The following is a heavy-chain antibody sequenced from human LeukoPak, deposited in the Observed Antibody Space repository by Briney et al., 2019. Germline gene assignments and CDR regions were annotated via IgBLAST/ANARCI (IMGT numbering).Heavy chain of an antibody. J-gene: IGHJ3*02. CDR3: ARSQSYYDFWSGPTGDAFYI. D-gene: IGHD3-3*01. Sequence: SETLSLTCAVYGGSFSGYYWSWIRQPPGKGLEWIGEINHSGSTNYNPSLKSRVTISVGTSKNQFSLKLSSVTAAATAVYYCARSQSYYDFWSGPTGDAFYIWGQGTMVTVSS. CDR1: GGSFSGYY. V-gene: IGHV4-34*01. CDR2: INHSGST.